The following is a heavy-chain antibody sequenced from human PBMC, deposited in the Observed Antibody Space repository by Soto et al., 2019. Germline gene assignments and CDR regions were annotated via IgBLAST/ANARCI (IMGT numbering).Heavy chain of an antibody. CDR3: ARTCSGGTCSFDY. CDR2: IYSGGST. V-gene: IGHV3-66*01. CDR1: GFTVSSNY. D-gene: IGHD2-15*01. Sequence: GGSLRLSCAASGFTVSSNYMSWVRQAPGKGLEWVSVIYSGGSTYYADSVKGRFTISRDNSENTLYLQMNSLRAEDTAVYYSARTCSGGTCSFDYWGQGTLVTVSS. J-gene: IGHJ4*02.